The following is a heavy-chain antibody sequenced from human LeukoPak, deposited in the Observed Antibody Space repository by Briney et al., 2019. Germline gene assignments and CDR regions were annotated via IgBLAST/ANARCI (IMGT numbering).Heavy chain of an antibody. J-gene: IGHJ4*02. CDR3: AKSGSSSVGGWLRPFDY. CDR1: GFTFSSYA. V-gene: IGHV3-30*18. CDR2: ISYDGSNK. D-gene: IGHD6-6*01. Sequence: GGSLRLSCAASGFTFSSYAMHWVRQAPGKGLEWVAVISYDGSNKYYADSVKGRFTISRDNSKNTLYLQMNSLRAEDTAVYYCAKSGSSSVGGWLRPFDYWGQGTLVTVSS.